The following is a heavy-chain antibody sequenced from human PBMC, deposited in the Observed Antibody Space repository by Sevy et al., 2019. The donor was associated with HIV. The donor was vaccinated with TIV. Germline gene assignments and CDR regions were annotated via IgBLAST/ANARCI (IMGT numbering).Heavy chain of an antibody. D-gene: IGHD3-22*01. J-gene: IGHJ6*03. CDR3: ARERSYYVSSDGFDYYYMNV. V-gene: IGHV3-72*01. CDR1: GFTFSDHY. Sequence: GGSLRLSCAASGFTFSDHYMDWVRQAPGKGLEWVGRTRNKANSYTTEYAASVKGRFAISRDDSKNSLYLQMNSLKTEETAVYYCARERSYYVSSDGFDYYYMNVWGKGTTVTVSS. CDR2: TRNKANSYTT.